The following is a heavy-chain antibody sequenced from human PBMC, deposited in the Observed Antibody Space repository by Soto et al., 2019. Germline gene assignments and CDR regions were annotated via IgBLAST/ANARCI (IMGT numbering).Heavy chain of an antibody. J-gene: IGHJ6*02. CDR2: INGLGWST. V-gene: IGHV3-23*01. Sequence: GGSLRLAXSPSGFTFSAASMSWVRPAPGKGLEWISAINGLGWSTYYADAVKGRFTISRDNSKNTLYLLMNTLRPEDTAIYYCAKDQSQLNWYCMDVWGQGTTVTVSS. CDR1: GFTFSAAS. CDR3: AKDQSQLNWYCMDV.